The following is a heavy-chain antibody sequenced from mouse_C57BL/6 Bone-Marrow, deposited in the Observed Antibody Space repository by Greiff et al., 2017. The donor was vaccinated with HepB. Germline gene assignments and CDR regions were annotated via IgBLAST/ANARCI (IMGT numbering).Heavy chain of an antibody. Sequence: QVQLKQSGAELMKPGASVKLSCKAPGYTFPGYWIEWVKQRPGHGLEWIGEILPGSGSTNYNEKFKGKATFTADTSSNTAYMQLSSLTTEDSAIYYCARHYDYDVGNYYAMDYWGQGTSVTVSS. CDR1: GYTFPGYW. J-gene: IGHJ4*01. D-gene: IGHD2-4*01. CDR3: ARHYDYDVGNYYAMDY. V-gene: IGHV1-9*01. CDR2: ILPGSGST.